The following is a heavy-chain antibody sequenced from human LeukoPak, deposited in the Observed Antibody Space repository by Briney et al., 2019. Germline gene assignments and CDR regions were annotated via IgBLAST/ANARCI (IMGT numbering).Heavy chain of an antibody. Sequence: GGSLRLSCAAAGFTFSDYGMSWVRQAPGKGLEWVANIKQDGSEKYYVDSVKGRFTISRDNAKNSLYLQMNSLRAEDTAVYYCAKWAATIDYWGQGTLVTVSS. CDR2: IKQDGSEK. V-gene: IGHV3-7*03. CDR1: GFTFSDYG. J-gene: IGHJ4*02. D-gene: IGHD2-15*01. CDR3: AKWAATIDY.